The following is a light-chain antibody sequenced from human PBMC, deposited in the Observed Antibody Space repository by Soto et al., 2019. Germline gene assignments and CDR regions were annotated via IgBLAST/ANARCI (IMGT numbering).Light chain of an antibody. CDR2: GAS. CDR3: QQYNNWPET. V-gene: IGKV3-20*01. J-gene: IGKJ1*01. Sequence: EIVLTQSPGTLSLSPGDRATLSCRASQTVSNNYLAWCQQKPGQAPRVIMYGASRRATGIPDRFSGGGSGTDFTLTISRLEPEDFAVYYCQQYNNWPETFGQGTKVDIK. CDR1: QTVSNNY.